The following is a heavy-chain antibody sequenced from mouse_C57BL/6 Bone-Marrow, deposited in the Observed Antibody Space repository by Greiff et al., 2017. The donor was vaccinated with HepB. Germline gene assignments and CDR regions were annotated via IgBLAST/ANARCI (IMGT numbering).Heavy chain of an antibody. CDR3: GYYGNPYAMDY. Sequence: VQLQQPGAELVKPGASVKLSCKASGYTFTSYWMHWVKQRPGQGLEWIGMIHPNSGSTNYNEKFKSKATLTVDKSSSTAYTQLSSLTSEDSAVYYCGYYGNPYAMDYWGQGTSVTVSS. V-gene: IGHV1-64*01. CDR1: GYTFTSYW. D-gene: IGHD2-1*01. CDR2: IHPNSGST. J-gene: IGHJ4*01.